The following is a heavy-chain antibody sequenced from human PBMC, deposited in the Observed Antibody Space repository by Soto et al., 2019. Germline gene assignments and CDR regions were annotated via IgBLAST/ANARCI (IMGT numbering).Heavy chain of an antibody. Sequence: ASVKVSCKVSGYTFTSYYMHWVRQAPGQGLEWMGIINPSGGSTSYAQKFQGRVTMTRDTSTSTVYMELSSLRSEDTAVYYCARERGVVVVAAPLYYYGMDVWGQGTTVTAP. V-gene: IGHV1-46*01. J-gene: IGHJ6*02. D-gene: IGHD2-15*01. CDR1: GYTFTSYY. CDR2: INPSGGST. CDR3: ARERGVVVVAAPLYYYGMDV.